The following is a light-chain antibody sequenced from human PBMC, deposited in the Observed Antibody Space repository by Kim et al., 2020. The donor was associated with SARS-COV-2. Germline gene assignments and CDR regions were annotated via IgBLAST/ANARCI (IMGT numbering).Light chain of an antibody. CDR2: DVS. CDR3: TSYSSTTTLVV. CDR1: SSDIGGYNY. Sequence: QSIAISCTGTSSDIGGYNYVSWYQQNPGRPPKLMIYDVSNRPSGVSDRFSGSKSGNTASLTISGLQAEDEADYYCTSYSSTTTLVVFGGGTKLTVL. J-gene: IGLJ2*01. V-gene: IGLV2-14*03.